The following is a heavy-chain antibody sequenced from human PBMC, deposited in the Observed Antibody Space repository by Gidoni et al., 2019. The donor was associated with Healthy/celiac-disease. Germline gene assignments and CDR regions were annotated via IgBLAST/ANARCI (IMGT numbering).Heavy chain of an antibody. V-gene: IGHV3-21*01. J-gene: IGHJ6*03. Sequence: EVQLVESGGGLVKPGGSLRLSCAASGFTFSSYSRNWVRQAPGKGLEWVSSISSSSSYIYYADSVKGRFTISRDKAKNSLYLQMNSLRAEDTAVYYCAREYCSSTSCPGPYYYYMDVWGKGTTVTVSS. CDR3: AREYCSSTSCPGPYYYYMDV. D-gene: IGHD2-2*01. CDR1: GFTFSSYS. CDR2: ISSSSSYI.